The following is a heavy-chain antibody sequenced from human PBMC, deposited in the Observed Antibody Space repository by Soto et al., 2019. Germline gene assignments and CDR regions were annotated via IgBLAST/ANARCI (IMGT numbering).Heavy chain of an antibody. CDR2: IYYSGST. Sequence: PSETLSLTCTVSGGSISSGSYYWGWIRQPPGKGLEWIGSIYYSGSTYYNPSLKSRVTISVGTSKKQFSLKLSSVSAADTAVYYCARYGSGSYFWFDPWGQGTLVTVSS. D-gene: IGHD3-10*01. CDR3: ARYGSGSYFWFDP. V-gene: IGHV4-39*01. J-gene: IGHJ5*02. CDR1: GGSISSGSYY.